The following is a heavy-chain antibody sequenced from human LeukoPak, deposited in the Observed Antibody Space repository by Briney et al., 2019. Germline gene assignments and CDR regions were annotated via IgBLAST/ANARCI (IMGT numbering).Heavy chain of an antibody. CDR2: ISFDGNDK. CDR3: ARVYGSEIDY. V-gene: IGHV3-30*03. CDR1: GFGFGSYN. J-gene: IGHJ4*02. D-gene: IGHD3-10*01. Sequence: GGSLRLSCAASGFGFGSYNMYWVRQAPGKGLEWVTLISFDGNDKKYADSVKGRFTVSRDNSRNTLFLQMNSLRPEDTAVYYCARVYGSEIDYWGQGTLVTVSS.